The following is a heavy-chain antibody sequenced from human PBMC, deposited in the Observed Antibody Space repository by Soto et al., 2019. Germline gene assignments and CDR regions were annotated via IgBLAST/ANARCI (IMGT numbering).Heavy chain of an antibody. CDR1: GGSISSGGYY. CDR2: VYYSGST. Sequence: QVQLQESGPGLVKPSQTLSLTCTVSGGSISSGGYYWGWILQHPGKGLEWIGYVYYSGSTYYNPSLKSRVTISVETPKNHFSLKQSSVTAADTAVYYCARSVFPWGQGTLVTVSS. V-gene: IGHV4-31*03. J-gene: IGHJ5*02. CDR3: ARSVFP.